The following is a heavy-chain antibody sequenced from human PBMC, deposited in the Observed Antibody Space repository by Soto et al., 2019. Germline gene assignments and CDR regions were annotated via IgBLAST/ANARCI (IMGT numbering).Heavy chain of an antibody. CDR1: GFTFSSYG. J-gene: IGHJ5*02. D-gene: IGHD4-17*01. V-gene: IGHV3-30*18. CDR3: AKDPGDHTPMFDP. Sequence: GGSLRLSCAASGFTFSSYGMHWVRQAPGKGLEWVAVISYDGSNKYYADSVKGRFTISRDNSKNTLYLQMNSLRAEDTAVYYCAKDPGDHTPMFDPWGQGTLVTVSS. CDR2: ISYDGSNK.